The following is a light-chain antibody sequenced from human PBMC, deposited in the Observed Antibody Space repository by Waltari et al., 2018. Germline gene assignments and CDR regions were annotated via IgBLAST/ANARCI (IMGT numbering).Light chain of an antibody. CDR2: AAS. CDR3: QNHERLPAT. Sequence: VVLPQSPGTLSLSPGERATLSCRASQSVGRYIVWYQQRPGQAPRLLIYAASSRAPGIPDRFSGSGFGTDFSLTISRLEPEDFAVYYCQNHERLPATFGQGTKVEIK. CDR1: QSVGRY. J-gene: IGKJ1*01. V-gene: IGKV3-20*01.